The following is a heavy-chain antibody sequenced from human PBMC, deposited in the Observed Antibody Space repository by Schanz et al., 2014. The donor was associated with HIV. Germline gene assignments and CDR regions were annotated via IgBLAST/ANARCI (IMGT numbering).Heavy chain of an antibody. J-gene: IGHJ4*02. CDR2: INPIYGIA. Sequence: QVRLVQSGAEVKKPGSSVKVSCKASGGTFSSFGISWVRQARGQGLEWMGGINPIYGIANYAQKFQGRVTITADKSTSTAYMELSSLRSDDTAVYYCARGDILTGLYPYYFDSWGQGTLVTVSS. V-gene: IGHV1-69*17. CDR3: ARGDILTGLYPYYFDS. CDR1: GGTFSSFG. D-gene: IGHD3-9*01.